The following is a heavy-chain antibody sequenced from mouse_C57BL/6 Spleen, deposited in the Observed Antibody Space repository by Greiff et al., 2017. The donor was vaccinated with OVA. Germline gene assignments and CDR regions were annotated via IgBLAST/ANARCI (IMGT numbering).Heavy chain of an antibody. CDR1: GYAFSSSW. Sequence: QVQLKESGPELVKPGASVKISCKASGYAFSSSWMNWVKQRPGKGLEWIGRIYPGDGDTNYNGKFKGKATLTADKSSSTAYMQLSSLTSEDSAVYFCEGDSNYGYFDVWGTGTTVTVSS. CDR2: IYPGDGDT. J-gene: IGHJ1*03. D-gene: IGHD2-5*01. V-gene: IGHV1-82*01. CDR3: EGDSNYGYFDV.